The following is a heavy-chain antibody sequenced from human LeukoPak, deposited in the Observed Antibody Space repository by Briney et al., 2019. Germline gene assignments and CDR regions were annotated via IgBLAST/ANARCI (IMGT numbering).Heavy chain of an antibody. D-gene: IGHD1-26*01. J-gene: IGHJ4*02. V-gene: IGHV3-21*01. Sequence: PGGSLRLSCAASGFTFSNYNMNWVRQAPGKGLEWVSSISSSSTYIYYADSVKGRFTISRDNAKNSLYLQMNSLRAEDTAVYYCSRDRELLPDYWGQGTLVTVPS. CDR2: ISSSSTYI. CDR1: GFTFSNYN. CDR3: SRDRELLPDY.